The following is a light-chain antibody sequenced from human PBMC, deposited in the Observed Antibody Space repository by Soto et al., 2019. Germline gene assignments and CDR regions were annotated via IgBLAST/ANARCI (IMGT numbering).Light chain of an antibody. V-gene: IGLV2-14*01. CDR2: EVI. J-gene: IGLJ3*02. Sequence: QSALTQPASVSGSPGQTIAISCTGTGSDVGGYNFVSWYRQHPGKAPQLIIYEVINRPSGVSNRFSGSKSGNTASLTISGLQADDEADFYCSSYTSRGTPVFGGGTKLTVL. CDR3: SSYTSRGTPV. CDR1: GSDVGGYNF.